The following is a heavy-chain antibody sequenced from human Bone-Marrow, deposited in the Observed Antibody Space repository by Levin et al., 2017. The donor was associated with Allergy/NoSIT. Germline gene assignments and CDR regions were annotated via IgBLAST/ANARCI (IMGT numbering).Heavy chain of an antibody. V-gene: IGHV4-34*01. D-gene: IGHD3-10*01. Sequence: SQTLSLTCAVSGGSFSDYYWTWIRQPPGKGLEWIGEIYHSGSTFYNPSLASRVTISVDTSKEQFSLKLSSVTAADTAVYYCARASYYSGPGNYLHLHFDYWGQGTLVTVSS. CDR1: GGSFSDYY. J-gene: IGHJ4*02. CDR2: IYHSGST. CDR3: ARASYYSGPGNYLHLHFDY.